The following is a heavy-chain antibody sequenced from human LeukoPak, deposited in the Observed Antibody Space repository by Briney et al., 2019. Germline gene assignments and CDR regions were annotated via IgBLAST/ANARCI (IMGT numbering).Heavy chain of an antibody. Sequence: KPSETLSLTCTVSGGAISSSSYYWGWIRQPPGKGLEWIGSIYYSGSTYYNPSLKSRVIISVDTSKNQFSLKLSSVTAADTAVYYCARRLSTWYFDYWGQGTLVTVSS. CDR3: ARRLSTWYFDY. J-gene: IGHJ4*02. CDR1: GGAISSSSYY. D-gene: IGHD6-13*01. V-gene: IGHV4-39*01. CDR2: IYYSGST.